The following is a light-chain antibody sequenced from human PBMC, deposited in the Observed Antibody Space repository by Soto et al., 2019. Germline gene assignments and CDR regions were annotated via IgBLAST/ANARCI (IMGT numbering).Light chain of an antibody. CDR1: QTVSSN. Sequence: EIVMTQSPATLSVFPGERATLSCRASQTVSSNLAWYQQKPGQAPRLLLYGASIRATGIPDRFSGSESGTDFTLTISRLEPADFAVYYCQYYGSSSTFGQGTKVDIK. CDR3: QYYGSSST. V-gene: IGKV3-20*01. J-gene: IGKJ1*01. CDR2: GAS.